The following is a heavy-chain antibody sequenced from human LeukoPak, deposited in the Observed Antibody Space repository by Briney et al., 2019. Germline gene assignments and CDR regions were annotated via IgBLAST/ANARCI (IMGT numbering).Heavy chain of an antibody. CDR3: ARDQGKYQLLFPH. Sequence: PGGSLRLSCAASGFTLSSYAMHWVRQAPGKGLEWVAVISYDGSNKYYADSVKGRFTISRDNSKNTLYLQMNSLRAEDTAVYYCARDQGKYQLLFPHWGQGTLVTVSS. D-gene: IGHD2-2*01. J-gene: IGHJ4*02. CDR2: ISYDGSNK. V-gene: IGHV3-30-3*01. CDR1: GFTLSSYA.